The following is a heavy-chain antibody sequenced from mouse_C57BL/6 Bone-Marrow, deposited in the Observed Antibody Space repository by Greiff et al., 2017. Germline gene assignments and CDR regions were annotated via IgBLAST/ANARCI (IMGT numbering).Heavy chain of an antibody. D-gene: IGHD3-2*02. CDR3: TRQRLFAY. J-gene: IGHJ3*01. CDR2: ISGGGGNT. Sequence: EVQLVESGGGLVKPGGSLKLSCAASGFTFSSYTMSWVRQPPEKRLEWVATISGGGGNTYYPDRVKGRFTISRDNAKNTLYLQMISLRSEDTALYYGTRQRLFAYWGQGTLVTVSA. V-gene: IGHV5-9*01. CDR1: GFTFSSYT.